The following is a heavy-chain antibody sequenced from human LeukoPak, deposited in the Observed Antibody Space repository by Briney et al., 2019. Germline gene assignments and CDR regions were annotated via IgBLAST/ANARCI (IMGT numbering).Heavy chain of an antibody. CDR2: ITSSSSII. J-gene: IGHJ4*02. CDR1: GFTFSSYS. Sequence: GGSLRLSCAASGFTFSSYSTNWVRQAPGKGLEWVSYITSSSSIIYYADSVKGRFTISRDNSKNSLYLQMNSLRKEDTALYYCAKDWGSGYRQENYLDYWGQGTLVTVSS. D-gene: IGHD3-22*01. V-gene: IGHV3-48*02. CDR3: AKDWGSGYRQENYLDY.